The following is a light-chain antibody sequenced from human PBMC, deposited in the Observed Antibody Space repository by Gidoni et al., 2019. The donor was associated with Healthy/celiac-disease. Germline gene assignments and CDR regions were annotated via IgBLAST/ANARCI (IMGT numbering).Light chain of an antibody. J-gene: IGKJ5*01. V-gene: IGKV3-11*01. Sequence: EMVLTQSPATLSLSPGERATLPCRASQSVSSYLAWYQQKPGQAPRLLIYDATNRATGIPARFSGSGAGTDFTLPIISLAPEDFAVYYCQQRSNWPRITFGQXTRLEIK. CDR2: DAT. CDR1: QSVSSY. CDR3: QQRSNWPRIT.